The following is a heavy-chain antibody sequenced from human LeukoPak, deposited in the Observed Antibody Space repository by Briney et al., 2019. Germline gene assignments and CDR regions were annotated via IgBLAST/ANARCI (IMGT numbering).Heavy chain of an antibody. CDR1: GFTFGTYA. CDR3: AKGGGRPLDDAFDV. CDR2: ILNNGVST. Sequence: GGSLRLSCAASGFTFGTYAMTWVRQAPGMGLEWVSTILNNGVSTYHADSVKGRFTISRDNSRNTLHLQMNSLRAEDTAVYYCAKGGGRPLDDAFDVWGPGTMVTVSS. J-gene: IGHJ3*01. V-gene: IGHV3-23*01.